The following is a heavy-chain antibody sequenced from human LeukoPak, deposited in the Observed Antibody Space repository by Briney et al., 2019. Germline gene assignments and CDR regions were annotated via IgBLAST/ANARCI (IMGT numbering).Heavy chain of an antibody. Sequence: PSETLSLTCAVYGRSFSGYYWSWIRQTPGKGLEWIGEINHSGSTTYNPSLKSRVTISVDTSKNQFSLKLSSVTAADTALYYCSRPYGPPPAKSYFDYGAREPLATVPS. V-gene: IGHV4-34*01. D-gene: IGHD4-17*01. J-gene: IGHJ4*02. CDR2: INHSGST. CDR1: GRSFSGYY. CDR3: SRPYGPPPAKSYFDY.